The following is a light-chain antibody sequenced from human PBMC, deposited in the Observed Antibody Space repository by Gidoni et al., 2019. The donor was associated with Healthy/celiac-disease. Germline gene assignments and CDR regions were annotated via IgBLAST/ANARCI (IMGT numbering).Light chain of an antibody. J-gene: IGKJ1*01. V-gene: IGKV3-11*01. CDR2: DAS. CDR1: QSVSSY. Sequence: IVLTHSPATLSLSPGERATLSCRASQSVSSYLAWYQQKPGQAPRLLIYDASNRATGIPARFSGSGSGTYFTLTISSLEPEDFAVYYCQQRSNWPTFGQGTKVEIK. CDR3: QQRSNWPT.